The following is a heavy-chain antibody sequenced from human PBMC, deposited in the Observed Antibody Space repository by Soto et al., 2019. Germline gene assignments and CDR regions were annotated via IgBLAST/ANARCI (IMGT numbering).Heavy chain of an antibody. D-gene: IGHD1-1*01. CDR2: ISNDENDK. CDR3: ARGYRNVDY. CDR1: GFPFSNYA. V-gene: IGHV3-30-3*01. Sequence: GSLRLSCAASGFPFSNYATHWVRQAPGKGLEWVALISNDENDKLYPDSVKGRFTISRDNSKNTLYLQVDSLRSEDTAVYYCARGYRNVDYWGQEPWSPSPQ. J-gene: IGHJ4*01.